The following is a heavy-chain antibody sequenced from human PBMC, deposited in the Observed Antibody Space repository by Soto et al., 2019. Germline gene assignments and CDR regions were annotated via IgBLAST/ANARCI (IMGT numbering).Heavy chain of an antibody. D-gene: IGHD2-2*01. J-gene: IGHJ4*02. Sequence: RGSLRLSCAASGFTFSSYAMHWVRQAPGKGLEWVAVISYDGSNKYYADSVKGRFTISRDNSKNTLYLQMNSLRAEDTAVYYCARDIGDCISNSCPPGADYWGQXPLVTVSS. CDR1: GFTFSSYA. V-gene: IGHV3-30-3*01. CDR2: ISYDGSNK. CDR3: ARDIGDCISNSCPPGADY.